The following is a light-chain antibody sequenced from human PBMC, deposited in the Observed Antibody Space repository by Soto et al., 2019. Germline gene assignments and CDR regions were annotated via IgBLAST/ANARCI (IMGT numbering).Light chain of an antibody. CDR3: QEYNNWPPWT. CDR2: GAS. J-gene: IGKJ1*01. V-gene: IGKV3D-15*01. CDR1: QSVSSN. Sequence: EIVMTQSPATLSVSPGERATLSCRSSQSVSSNLAWYQQKPGQAPRLLIYGASKRPTGIPARFSGSGSGTDFTLTISSLEPEDFAVYYCQEYNNWPPWTFGQGTKVDIK.